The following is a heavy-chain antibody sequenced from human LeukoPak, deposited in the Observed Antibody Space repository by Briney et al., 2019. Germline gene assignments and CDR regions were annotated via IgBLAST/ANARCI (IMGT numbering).Heavy chain of an antibody. CDR1: GFTFSTFA. Sequence: GGSLRLSCAASGFTFSTFAMIWVRQPPGKGLEWVSSIFPSGGEIHYADSVRGRFTISRDNSKSTLSLQMNSLRAEDTAVYYCARISGGSDYWGQGTLVTVSS. D-gene: IGHD2-15*01. V-gene: IGHV3-23*01. CDR3: ARISGGSDY. CDR2: IFPSGGEI. J-gene: IGHJ4*02.